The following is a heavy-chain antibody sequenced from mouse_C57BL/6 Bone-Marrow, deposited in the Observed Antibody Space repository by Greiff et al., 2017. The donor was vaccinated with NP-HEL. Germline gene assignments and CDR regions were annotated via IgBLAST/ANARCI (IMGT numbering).Heavy chain of an antibody. D-gene: IGHD1-2*01. CDR2: IWSGGST. Sequence: QVQLQQSGPGLVQPSQSLSITCTVSGFSLTSYGVHWVRQSPGKGLEWLGVIWSGGSTDYNAAFISRLSISKDNSKSQVFFKMNSLQADDTAIYYCARKVRFTTAGGRYYAMDYWGQGTSVTVSS. CDR1: GFSLTSYG. J-gene: IGHJ4*01. CDR3: ARKVRFTTAGGRYYAMDY. V-gene: IGHV2-2*01.